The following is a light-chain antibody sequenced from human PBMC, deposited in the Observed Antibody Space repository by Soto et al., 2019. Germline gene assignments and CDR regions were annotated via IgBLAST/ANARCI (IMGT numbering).Light chain of an antibody. V-gene: IGKV3-20*01. Sequence: SPGERATLSCRASQSVSSNYLAWYQQKPGQAPRLLIYGASTRATGIPDRFSGSGSGTDFSLTISRLEPEDFAVYCCQQYGNSPITFGQGTRLEIK. CDR3: QQYGNSPIT. J-gene: IGKJ5*01. CDR2: GAS. CDR1: QSVSSNY.